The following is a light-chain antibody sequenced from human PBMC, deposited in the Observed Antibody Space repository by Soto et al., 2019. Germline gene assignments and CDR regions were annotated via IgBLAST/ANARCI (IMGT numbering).Light chain of an antibody. CDR1: QSVSSSY. Sequence: EIVLTHSPGTLSLSPGDSATLSCRASQSVSSSYLARYQQKPGQAPRLLIYGASSRAPRMPDRLSGSGAGTDFTLTISRLEPEDFAVYYCQQYGSSSWTFGQGTKVEIK. J-gene: IGKJ1*01. CDR3: QQYGSSSWT. V-gene: IGKV3-20*01. CDR2: GAS.